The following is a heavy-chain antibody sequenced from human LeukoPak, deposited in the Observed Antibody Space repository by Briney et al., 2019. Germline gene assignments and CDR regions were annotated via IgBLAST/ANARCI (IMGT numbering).Heavy chain of an antibody. D-gene: IGHD1-26*01. Sequence: ASVKVSCKVSGYTPTELSMHWVRQAPGKGLEWMGGFDPEVGETIYAQKFQGRVTMTEDTSTDTAYMELSSLRSEDTAVYYCATAPVGASELYYFDYWGQGTLVTVSS. CDR1: GYTPTELS. CDR3: ATAPVGASELYYFDY. V-gene: IGHV1-24*01. CDR2: FDPEVGET. J-gene: IGHJ4*02.